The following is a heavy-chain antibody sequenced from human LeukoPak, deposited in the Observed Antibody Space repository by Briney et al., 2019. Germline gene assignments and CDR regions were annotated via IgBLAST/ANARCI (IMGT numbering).Heavy chain of an antibody. CDR3: ARASHDYGDYSHFDY. CDR1: GGSVSSRNW. J-gene: IGHJ4*02. V-gene: IGHV4-4*02. D-gene: IGHD4-17*01. Sequence: SETLSLTCAVSGGSVSSRNWWSWVRQPPGKGLEWIGEIYHSGSTNYNPSLKTRVTISVDKSKNQFSLKLSSVTAADTAVYYCARASHDYGDYSHFDYWGQGTLVTVSS. CDR2: IYHSGST.